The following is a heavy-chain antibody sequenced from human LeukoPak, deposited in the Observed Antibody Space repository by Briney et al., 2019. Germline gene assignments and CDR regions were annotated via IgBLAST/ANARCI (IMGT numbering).Heavy chain of an antibody. CDR1: GFTFSSDA. CDR3: AKGGSCHQSIDY. CDR2: ISGSGGST. V-gene: IGHV3-23*01. Sequence: GGSLRLSCAASGFTFSSDAMSWVRQAPGKGLEWVSTISGSGGSTYYADSVKGRFTISRDNSKNTLYLQMNSLRAEDTAVYYCAKGGSCHQSIDYWGQGTLVTVSS. J-gene: IGHJ4*02. D-gene: IGHD3-10*01.